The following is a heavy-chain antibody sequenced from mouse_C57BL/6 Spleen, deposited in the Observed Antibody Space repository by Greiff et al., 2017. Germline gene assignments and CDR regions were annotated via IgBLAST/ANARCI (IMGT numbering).Heavy chain of an antibody. D-gene: IGHD2-10*02. J-gene: IGHJ4*01. CDR3: AKGGYGNSYYYAMDY. Sequence: QVQLKQSGPELVKPGASVKISCKASGYSFTSYYIHWVKQRPGQGLEWIGWIYPGSGNTKYNEKFKGKATLTADTSSSTAYMQLSSLTSEDSAVYYCAKGGYGNSYYYAMDYWGQGTSVTVSS. CDR2: IYPGSGNT. CDR1: GYSFTSYY. V-gene: IGHV1-66*01.